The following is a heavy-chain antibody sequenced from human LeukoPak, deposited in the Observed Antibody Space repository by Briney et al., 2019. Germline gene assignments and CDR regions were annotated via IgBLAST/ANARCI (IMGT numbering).Heavy chain of an antibody. CDR3: ARDRDYYDSSGYLTEGFDI. Sequence: SETLSLPCPVPGGSINSGDYYWSWIRPSPGTGLEWIGYIYHSGTTHSNPSLKSRLSISLDTSRNHFSLRLSSVTAADTAVYFCARDRDYYDSSGYLTEGFDIWGQGTMVTVSS. J-gene: IGHJ3*02. CDR2: IYHSGTT. CDR1: GGSINSGDYY. V-gene: IGHV4-30-4*01. D-gene: IGHD3-22*01.